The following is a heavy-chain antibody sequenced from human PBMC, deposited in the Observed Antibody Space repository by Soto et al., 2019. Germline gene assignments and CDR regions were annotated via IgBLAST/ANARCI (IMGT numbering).Heavy chain of an antibody. CDR1: GGSITSGGYY. Sequence: QVQLQESGPGLVKPSQTLSLTCTVSGGSITSGGYYWSWIRQHPGKGLEWIGYIYYIGFTSCNPSLKGRVTISVDTSKNQFSLKLSSVPAADTAVYYCARSVFPWGQGTLVTVSS. CDR2: IYYIGFT. V-gene: IGHV4-31*03. J-gene: IGHJ5*02. CDR3: ARSVFP.